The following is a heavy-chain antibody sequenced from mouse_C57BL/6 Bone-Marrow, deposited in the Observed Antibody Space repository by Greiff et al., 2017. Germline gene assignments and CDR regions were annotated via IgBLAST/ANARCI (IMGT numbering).Heavy chain of an antibody. V-gene: IGHV1-53*01. CDR3: ARKGVTTCPYAMDY. D-gene: IGHD2-2*01. Sequence: QVQLQQPGTELVKPGASVKLSCKASGYTFTSYWMHWVKQRPGQGLEWIGNINPSNGGTNYNEKFKSKATLTVDKSSRTANMQLSSLTSEDSAVYYCARKGVTTCPYAMDYWGQGTSVTVSS. CDR1: GYTFTSYW. CDR2: INPSNGGT. J-gene: IGHJ4*01.